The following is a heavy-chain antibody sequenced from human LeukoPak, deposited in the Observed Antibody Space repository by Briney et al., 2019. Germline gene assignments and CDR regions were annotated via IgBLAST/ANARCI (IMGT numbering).Heavy chain of an antibody. D-gene: IGHD2-21*02. V-gene: IGHV3-33*01. J-gene: IGHJ4*02. CDR2: IWYDGSNK. Sequence: PGGSLRLSCAASGFTFSSYGMHWVRQAPGKGLEWVADIWYDGSNKDYADTVKGRFTISRDNSKNTLYLQMNSLRAEDTAVYYCAREVTSYFDYWGQGTLVTVSS. CDR1: GFTFSSYG. CDR3: AREVTSYFDY.